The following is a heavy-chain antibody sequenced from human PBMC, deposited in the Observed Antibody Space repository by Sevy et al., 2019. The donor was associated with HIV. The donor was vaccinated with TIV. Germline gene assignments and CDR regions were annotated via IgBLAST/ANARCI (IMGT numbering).Heavy chain of an antibody. CDR3: ARHENLGSSWDY. V-gene: IGHV4-39*01. CDR1: GGSISSSGYF. D-gene: IGHD6-13*01. J-gene: IGHJ4*02. CDR2: INYTGST. Sequence: SETLSLTCTVSGGSISSSGYFWGWIRQPPRKGLEWIGSINYTGSTYYNPSLKSRVTMSVDTSKNQFSLKLSSVTAADTAVYYCARHENLGSSWDYWGQGTPVTVSS.